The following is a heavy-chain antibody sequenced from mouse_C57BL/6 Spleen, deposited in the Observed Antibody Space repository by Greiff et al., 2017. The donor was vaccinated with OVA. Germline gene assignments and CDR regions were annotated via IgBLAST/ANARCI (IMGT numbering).Heavy chain of an antibody. CDR1: GYTFTSYW. D-gene: IGHD2-4*01. CDR2: IDPSDSET. Sequence: QVQLQQPGAELVRPGSSVKLSCKASGYTFTSYWMHWVKQRPIQGLEWIGNIDPSDSETHYNQKFKDKATLTVDKSSSTAYMQLSSLTSEDSAVYYCARGNYYDYDGGAMDYWGQGTSVTVSS. V-gene: IGHV1-52*01. CDR3: ARGNYYDYDGGAMDY. J-gene: IGHJ4*01.